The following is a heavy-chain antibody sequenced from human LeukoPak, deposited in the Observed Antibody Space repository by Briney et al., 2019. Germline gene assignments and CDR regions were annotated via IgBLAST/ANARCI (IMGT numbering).Heavy chain of an antibody. J-gene: IGHJ4*02. CDR1: GYTFTGYY. CDR2: INPNSGGT. CDR3: ARDRGGSGSYYNGGDY. D-gene: IGHD3-10*01. Sequence: GASVKVSCKASGYTFTGYYMHWVRQAPGQGLEWMGWINPNSGGTNYAQKLQGRVTMATDTSTSTAYMELRSLRSDDTAVYYCARDRGGSGSYYNGGDYWGQGTLVTVSS. V-gene: IGHV1-2*02.